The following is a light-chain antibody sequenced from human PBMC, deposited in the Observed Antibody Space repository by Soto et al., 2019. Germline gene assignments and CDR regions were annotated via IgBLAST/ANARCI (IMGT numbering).Light chain of an antibody. Sequence: QSVLTQPASLSKSPGQSVTISCTGTSSDVGGYKYVSWYQQHPGKAPKLMIYDVSNRPSGVSNRFSGSKSGNTASLTISGLQAEDEADYYCSSYTSSSTYVFGTGTKVTVL. CDR3: SSYTSSSTYV. CDR1: SSDVGGYKY. CDR2: DVS. V-gene: IGLV2-14*01. J-gene: IGLJ1*01.